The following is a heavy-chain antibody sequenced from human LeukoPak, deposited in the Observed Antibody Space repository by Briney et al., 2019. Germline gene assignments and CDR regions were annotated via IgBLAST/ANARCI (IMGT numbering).Heavy chain of an antibody. Sequence: ASVKVSCKVSGYTLTELSMHWVRQAPGKGLEWMGGFEPEDGETIYAQKFQGRVTMTEDTSTDTAYMELSSLRSEDTAVYYCATDTPTSIAVAGSFDYWGQGTLVTVSP. D-gene: IGHD6-19*01. CDR1: GYTLTELS. V-gene: IGHV1-24*01. CDR2: FEPEDGET. CDR3: ATDTPTSIAVAGSFDY. J-gene: IGHJ4*02.